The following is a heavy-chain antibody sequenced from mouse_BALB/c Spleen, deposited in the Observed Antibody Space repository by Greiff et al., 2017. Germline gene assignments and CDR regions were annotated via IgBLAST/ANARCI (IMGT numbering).Heavy chain of an antibody. CDR3: ARHWYFDY. CDR2: INPSTGYT. CDR1: GYTFTSYW. Sequence: QVQLQQSGAELAKPGASVKMSCKASGYTFTSYWMHWVKQRPGQGLEWIGYINPSTGYTEYNQKFKDKATLTADKSSSTAYMQLSSLTSEDSAVYYCARHWYFDYWGQGTTLTVSS. J-gene: IGHJ2*01. V-gene: IGHV1-7*01. D-gene: IGHD4-1*01.